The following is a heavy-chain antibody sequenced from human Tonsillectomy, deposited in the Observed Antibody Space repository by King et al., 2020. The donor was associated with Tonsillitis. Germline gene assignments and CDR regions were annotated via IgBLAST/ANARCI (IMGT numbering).Heavy chain of an antibody. D-gene: IGHD2-15*01. CDR3: ARGIRAYSSTAPF. CDR2: INPNTGDT. J-gene: IGHJ4*02. Sequence: QLVQSGAELRKPGASVRVSCQASGYTFTGYYLHWVRQVPGQGLEWMGWINPNTGDTNYPQKFHGRVTMTRDTSISTAFIDLRRLTSDDTTLYYCARGIRAYSSTAPFWGQGTLVTVSS. V-gene: IGHV1-2*02. CDR1: GYTFTGYY.